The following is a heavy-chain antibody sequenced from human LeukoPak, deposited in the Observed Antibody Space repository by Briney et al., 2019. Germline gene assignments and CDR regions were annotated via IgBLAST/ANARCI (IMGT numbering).Heavy chain of an antibody. CDR1: GFTFSSYS. J-gene: IGHJ4*02. CDR2: ISSSSCYI. CDR3: ARAGDIVVVPAAYIDY. Sequence: GGSLRLSCAASGFTFSSYSMNWVRQAPGKGLEWVSSISSSSCYIYYADSVKGRFTISRDNAKNSLYLQMNSLRAEDTAVYYCARAGDIVVVPAAYIDYWGQGTLVTVSS. D-gene: IGHD2-2*01. V-gene: IGHV3-21*01.